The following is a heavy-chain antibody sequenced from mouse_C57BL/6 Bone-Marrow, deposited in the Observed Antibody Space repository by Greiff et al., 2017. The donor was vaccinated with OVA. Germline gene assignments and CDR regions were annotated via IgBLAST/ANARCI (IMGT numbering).Heavy chain of an antibody. J-gene: IGHJ2*01. CDR3: APYESYYDY. D-gene: IGHD2-3*01. CDR1: GFNIQNTY. CDR2: IDPANGNT. Sequence: VQLQQSVAELVRPGASVKLSCTASGFNIQNTYMHWVKQRPEQGLEWIGRIDPANGNTKYAPKFQGKATITADTSSNTAYLQLSSLTSEDNAIYYCAPYESYYDYWGQGTTLTVSS. V-gene: IGHV14-3*01.